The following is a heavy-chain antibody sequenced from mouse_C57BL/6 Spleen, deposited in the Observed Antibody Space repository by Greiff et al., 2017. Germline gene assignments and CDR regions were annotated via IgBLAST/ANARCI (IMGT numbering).Heavy chain of an antibody. V-gene: IGHV14-4*01. J-gene: IGHJ2*01. Sequence: VQLQQSGAELVRPGASVKLSCTASGFNIKDDYMHWVKQRPEQGLEWIGWIDPENGDTEYASKFQGKATITADTSSNTAYLQLSSLTSEDTAVYYCTAYGYDVGFDYWGQGTTLTVSS. CDR1: GFNIKDDY. D-gene: IGHD2-2*01. CDR3: TAYGYDVGFDY. CDR2: IDPENGDT.